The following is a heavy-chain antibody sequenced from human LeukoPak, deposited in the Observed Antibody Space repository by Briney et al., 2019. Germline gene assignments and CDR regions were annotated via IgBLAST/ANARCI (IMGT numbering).Heavy chain of an antibody. CDR2: ISGSGGST. D-gene: IGHD2-2*01. V-gene: IGHV3-23*01. CDR1: GFTFSSYG. J-gene: IGHJ4*02. Sequence: PGGTLRLSCAASGFTFSSYGMSWIRQAPGKGLEWVSAISGSGGSTYYADSVKGRFTISRDNSKNTLYLQMNSLRAEDTAVYYCAKDADIIIVPAAITGFDYWGQGTLVTVSS. CDR3: AKDADIIIVPAAITGFDY.